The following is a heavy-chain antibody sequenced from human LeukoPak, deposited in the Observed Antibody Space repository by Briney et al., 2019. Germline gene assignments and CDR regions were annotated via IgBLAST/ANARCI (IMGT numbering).Heavy chain of an antibody. Sequence: PGGSLRLSCSASGITVGTHSMSWVRQVSGKGLEWGSIIYSGGSTYYADSVNGRFTISRDNSRNTLLLQMNSLRPEDTALYYCASAREYCGSAECYEYFQDWGQGTLVTVSS. CDR1: GITVGTHS. CDR3: ASAREYCGSAECYEYFQD. J-gene: IGHJ1*01. V-gene: IGHV3-53*01. D-gene: IGHD2-21*01. CDR2: IYSGGST.